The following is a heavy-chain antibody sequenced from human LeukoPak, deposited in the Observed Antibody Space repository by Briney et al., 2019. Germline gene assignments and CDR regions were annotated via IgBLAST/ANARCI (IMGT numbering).Heavy chain of an antibody. CDR3: ARSRGDYGDYPYYYYFDY. D-gene: IGHD4-17*01. CDR2: IIPIFGTA. V-gene: IGHV1-69*05. CDR1: GGTFSSYA. Sequence: ASVKVSCKASGGTFSSYAISWVRQAPGQGLEWMGGIIPIFGTANYAQKFQGRVTITTDESTSTAYMELSSLRSEDTAVYYCARSRGDYGDYPYYYYFDYWGQGTLVTVSS. J-gene: IGHJ4*02.